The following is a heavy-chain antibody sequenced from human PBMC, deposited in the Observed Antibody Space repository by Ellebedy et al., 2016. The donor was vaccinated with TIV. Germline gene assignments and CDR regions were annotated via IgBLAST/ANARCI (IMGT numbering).Heavy chain of an antibody. D-gene: IGHD3-3*01. J-gene: IGHJ4*02. CDR2: IKYEGSEK. CDR3: ARWYDDSWTGYYS. CDR1: GFTFSTEW. Sequence: GESLKISCGASGFTFSTEWMSWLRHAPGKGLEWLANIKYEGSEKYYVGTVKGRFTISRDNAKTSLYLQMDSRRAEDTAVYYCARWYDDSWTGYYSWGQGTLVTVSS. V-gene: IGHV3-7*02.